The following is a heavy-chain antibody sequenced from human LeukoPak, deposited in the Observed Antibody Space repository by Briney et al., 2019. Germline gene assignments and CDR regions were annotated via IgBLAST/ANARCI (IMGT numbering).Heavy chain of an antibody. J-gene: IGHJ6*02. CDR1: GYTFNTYG. D-gene: IGHD3-10*01. Sequence: ASVKVSCKASGYTFNTYGISWVRQAPGQGLEWMGWISVYNGKTNYAQKLQGRVTMTTDTSTTTAYMELRSLRSDDTAVYYCARRTTLGGSVYYYYYGMDVRGQGTTVTVPS. CDR2: ISVYNGKT. CDR3: ARRTTLGGSVYYYYYGMDV. V-gene: IGHV1-18*01.